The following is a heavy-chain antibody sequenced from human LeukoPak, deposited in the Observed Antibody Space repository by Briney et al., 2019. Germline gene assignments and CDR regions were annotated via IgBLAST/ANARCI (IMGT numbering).Heavy chain of an antibody. Sequence: ASVKVSCKASGNRFTNYGISWVRQAPGQGLEWMGWISTYNGNTNCPENPQGRVTLTTDTSTSTVYMELRSLRSDDTAVYYCARDHSIYFYGSGSFADYWGQGNLVTVSS. D-gene: IGHD3-10*01. CDR3: ARDHSIYFYGSGSFADY. J-gene: IGHJ4*02. CDR2: ISTYNGNT. V-gene: IGHV1-18*01. CDR1: GNRFTNYG.